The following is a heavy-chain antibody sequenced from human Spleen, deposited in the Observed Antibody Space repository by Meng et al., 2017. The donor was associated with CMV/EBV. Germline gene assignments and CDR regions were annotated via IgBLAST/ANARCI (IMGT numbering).Heavy chain of an antibody. CDR3: ARNYAGGTYGSYYYYGMDV. Sequence: GESLKISCAASGFNFRSFALHWVRQAPGKGLEWVAIMSSDGSDTYYAVSVRCRFTISRDNSKNTLYLQMNSLRAEDTAVYYCARNYAGGTYGSYYYYGMDVWGQGTTVTVSS. V-gene: IGHV3-30*04. CDR2: MSSDGSDT. J-gene: IGHJ6*02. D-gene: IGHD3-16*01. CDR1: GFNFRSFA.